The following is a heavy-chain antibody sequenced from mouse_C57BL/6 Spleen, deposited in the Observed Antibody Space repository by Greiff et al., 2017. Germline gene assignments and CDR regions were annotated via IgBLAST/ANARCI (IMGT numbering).Heavy chain of an antibody. CDR1: GFTFSDYG. V-gene: IGHV5-15*01. Sequence: EVKLQESGGGLVQPGGSLKLSCAASGFTFSDYGMAWVRQAPRKGPEWVAFISNLAYSIYYADTVTGRFTISRENAKNTLYLEMSSLRSEDTAMYYCARKDYGNYAGFAYWGQGTLVTVSA. D-gene: IGHD2-1*01. CDR2: ISNLAYSI. CDR3: ARKDYGNYAGFAY. J-gene: IGHJ3*01.